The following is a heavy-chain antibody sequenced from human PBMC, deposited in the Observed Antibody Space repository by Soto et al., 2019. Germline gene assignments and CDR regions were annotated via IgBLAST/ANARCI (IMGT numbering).Heavy chain of an antibody. CDR2: INPETGGT. CDR1: GYTFTGCY. D-gene: IGHD2-2*01. Sequence: VASVKVSCKASGYTFTGCYVHWVREAPGQGLEWMGWINPETGGTSYAQKFQGRVTLSRDTSINTAYLEVSRLRFDDAAVYFCARERYQVISDGMDVWGQGTTVTVSS. J-gene: IGHJ6*02. V-gene: IGHV1-2*02. CDR3: ARERYQVISDGMDV.